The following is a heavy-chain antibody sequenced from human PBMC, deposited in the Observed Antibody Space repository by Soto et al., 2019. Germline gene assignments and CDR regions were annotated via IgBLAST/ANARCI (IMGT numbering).Heavy chain of an antibody. D-gene: IGHD2-2*01. CDR2: IYHSGST. CDR3: AKDSKSVSVSAARVYGMDV. CDR1: GSSISSGYY. V-gene: IGHV4-38-2*02. J-gene: IGHJ6*02. Sequence: PSETLSLTCAVSGSSISSGYYWGWIWQPPGKGLEWIGSIYHSGSTYYNPSLKSRVTISVDTSKNQFSLKLSSVTAEDSAIYYCAKDSKSVSVSAARVYGMDVWGQGTTVTVSS.